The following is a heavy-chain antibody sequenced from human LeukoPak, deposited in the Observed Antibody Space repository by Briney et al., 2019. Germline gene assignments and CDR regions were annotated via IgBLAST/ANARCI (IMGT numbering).Heavy chain of an antibody. CDR3: AKAWNYYDSSGYYYFDY. D-gene: IGHD3-22*01. Sequence: GGSLRLSCAVSGFSVSSHYMSWVRQAPGKGLEWVSIIHSGGLTQYADSVKGRFTISRDNSKNTPYLQMNSLRAEDTAVYYCAKAWNYYDSSGYYYFDYWGQGTLVTVSS. CDR1: GFSVSSHY. CDR2: IHSGGLT. V-gene: IGHV3-53*01. J-gene: IGHJ4*02.